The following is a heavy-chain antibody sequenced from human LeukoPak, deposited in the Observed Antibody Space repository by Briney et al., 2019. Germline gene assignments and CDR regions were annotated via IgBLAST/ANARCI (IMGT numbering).Heavy chain of an antibody. Sequence: GASVKVSCKASGFRFPNYGVTWARQAPGQGLEWMGSISAYSGDTNYVQNLRGRVTLTTDTSTNTAYMELQSLRSDDTAVYYCARRTSWYADYWGQGTLVTVSS. CDR3: ARRTSWYADY. CDR1: GFRFPNYG. V-gene: IGHV1-18*01. J-gene: IGHJ4*02. D-gene: IGHD2-2*01. CDR2: ISAYSGDT.